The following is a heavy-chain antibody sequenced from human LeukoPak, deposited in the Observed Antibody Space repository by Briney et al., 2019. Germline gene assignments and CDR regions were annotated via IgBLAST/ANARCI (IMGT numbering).Heavy chain of an antibody. CDR2: INPDSGDT. CDR1: GYTFTGYY. J-gene: IGHJ4*02. D-gene: IGHD4-17*01. CDR3: ARDPSTVTTRHLDY. V-gene: IGHV1-2*02. Sequence: GESLKISCKGSGYTFTGYYMHWVRQAPGQGLEWMGWINPDSGDTNYAQTFQGRVTVTRDTSIRTVYLELSRLRSDDTAVYYCARDPSTVTTRHLDYWGRGTLVTVSS.